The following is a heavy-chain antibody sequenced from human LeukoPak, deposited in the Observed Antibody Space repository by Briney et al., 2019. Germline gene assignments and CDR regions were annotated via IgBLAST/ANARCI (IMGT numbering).Heavy chain of an antibody. CDR2: IKEDGSEK. V-gene: IGHV3-7*01. CDR3: ARDSFETDIDY. D-gene: IGHD1-14*01. J-gene: IGHJ4*02. CDR1: GFLSSRYW. Sequence: GGSLRLSCAASGFLSSRYWMSWVRQAPGKGLEWVANIKEDGSEKYYVESMKGRFTISRDNVKNSLYLQINRLRAEDTAVYYCARDSFETDIDYWGQGTLVTVSP.